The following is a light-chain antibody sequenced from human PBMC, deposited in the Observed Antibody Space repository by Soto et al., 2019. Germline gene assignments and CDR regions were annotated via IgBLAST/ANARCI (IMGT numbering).Light chain of an antibody. CDR2: DAS. J-gene: IGKJ1*01. V-gene: IGKV1-33*01. CDR1: QDISNY. Sequence: DIPMTQSPSSLSASVGDRVTITCQASQDISNYLNWYQQKPGKAPKLLIYDASNLETGVPSRFSGSGSGTDFTFTISSLQPEDIATYYCQQYDNLWWTFGQGTKVEIK. CDR3: QQYDNLWWT.